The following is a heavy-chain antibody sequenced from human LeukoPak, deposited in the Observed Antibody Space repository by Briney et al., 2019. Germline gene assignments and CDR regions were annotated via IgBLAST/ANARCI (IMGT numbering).Heavy chain of an antibody. CDR2: MNPNSGNT. CDR3: ARGWKVAVAGRRDYYYGMDV. J-gene: IGHJ6*02. Sequence: ASVKVSCKASGYTFTSYDNNWVRQATGQGLEWMGWMNPNSGNTGYAQKFQGRVTMTRNTSISTAYMELSSLRSEDTAVYYCARGWKVAVAGRRDYYYGMDVWGQGTTVTVSS. CDR1: GYTFTSYD. D-gene: IGHD6-19*01. V-gene: IGHV1-8*01.